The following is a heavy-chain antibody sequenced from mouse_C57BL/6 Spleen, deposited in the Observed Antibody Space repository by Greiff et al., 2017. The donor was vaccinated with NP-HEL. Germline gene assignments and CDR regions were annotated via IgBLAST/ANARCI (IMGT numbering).Heavy chain of an antibody. J-gene: IGHJ3*01. CDR1: GYSITSGYY. D-gene: IGHD2-5*01. V-gene: IGHV3-6*01. CDR2: ISYDGSN. CDR3: ARGRDYYSNPFAY. Sequence: ESGPGLVKPSQSLSLTCSVTGYSITSGYYWNWIRQFPGNKLEWMGYISYDGSNNYNPSLKNRISITRDTSKNQFFLKLNSVTTEDTATYYCARGRDYYSNPFAYWGQGTLVTVSA.